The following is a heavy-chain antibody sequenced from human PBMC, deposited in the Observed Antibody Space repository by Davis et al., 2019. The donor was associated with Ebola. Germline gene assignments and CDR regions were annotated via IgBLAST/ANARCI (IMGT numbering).Heavy chain of an antibody. D-gene: IGHD6-19*01. CDR2: MNPSGGST. V-gene: IGHV1-46*01. CDR3: ARDSSGDNN. CDR1: GYTFTSYY. Sequence: AASVKVSCKASGYTFTSYYMHWVRQAPGQGLEWMGIMNPSGGSTSYAQKLQGRVTMTTDTSTSTAYMELRSLRSDDTAVYYCARDSSGDNNWGQGTLVTVSS. J-gene: IGHJ4*02.